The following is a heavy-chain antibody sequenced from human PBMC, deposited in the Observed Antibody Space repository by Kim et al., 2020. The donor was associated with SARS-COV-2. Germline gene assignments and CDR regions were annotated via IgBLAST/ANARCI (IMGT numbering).Heavy chain of an antibody. J-gene: IGHJ2*01. V-gene: IGHV4-59*01. CDR1: GGSISSYY. CDR2: INYNGST. D-gene: IGHD5-12*01. Sequence: SETLSLTCTVSGGSISSYYCSWIRQPPGKGLEWVGYINYNGSTNYNPSPQSRGPISVDTSKNQNSLTLSSVTAADTAVYDYARERRERLQYTAYVYFDP. CDR3: ARERRERLQYTAYVYFDP.